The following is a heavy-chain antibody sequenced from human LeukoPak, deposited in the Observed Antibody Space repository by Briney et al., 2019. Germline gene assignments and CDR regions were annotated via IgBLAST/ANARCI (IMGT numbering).Heavy chain of an antibody. D-gene: IGHD6-6*01. CDR2: MNANIGNT. V-gene: IGHV1-8*01. Sequence: ASVKVSCKASGYTFTSYDIKWVRRAPGPGLEWMGWMNANIGNTGYAQKFQGRVSMTWNTSISTAYMELSSLKSEDTAVYYCAKIGAAARLTPNTRWFAPWGQGTLVTVSS. CDR1: GYTFTSYD. J-gene: IGHJ5*02. CDR3: AKIGAAARLTPNTRWFAP.